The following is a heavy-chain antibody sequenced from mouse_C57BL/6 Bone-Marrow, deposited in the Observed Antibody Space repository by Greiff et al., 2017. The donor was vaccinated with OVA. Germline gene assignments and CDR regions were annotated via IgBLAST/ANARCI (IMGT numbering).Heavy chain of an antibody. CDR2: ISDGGSYT. CDR3: AGVLRYFDV. Sequence: EVQLVESGGGLVKPGGSLKLSCAASGLTFSSYAMSWVRQTPEKRLEWVATISDGGSYTYYPDNVKGRFTISRDNAKNNLYLQMSHLKSEDTAMYYCAGVLRYFDVWGTGTTVTVSS. CDR1: GLTFSSYA. V-gene: IGHV5-4*01. D-gene: IGHD1-1*01. J-gene: IGHJ1*03.